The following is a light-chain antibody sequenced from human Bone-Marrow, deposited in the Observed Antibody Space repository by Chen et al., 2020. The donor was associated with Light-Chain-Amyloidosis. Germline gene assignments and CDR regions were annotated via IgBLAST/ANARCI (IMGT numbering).Light chain of an antibody. CDR1: SSEVGGYKY. CDR2: DVS. CDR3: NPYTSSGTYV. V-gene: IGLV2-14*03. Sequence: QYALTQPASVSGSPGQSITISCTGTSSEVGGYKYVSWFQKHPGKGPKLMIFDVSNRHSGVSNRFSCSKSGNTASLTISGLQADDEADYYCNPYTSSGTYVFGTGTKVTVL. J-gene: IGLJ1*01.